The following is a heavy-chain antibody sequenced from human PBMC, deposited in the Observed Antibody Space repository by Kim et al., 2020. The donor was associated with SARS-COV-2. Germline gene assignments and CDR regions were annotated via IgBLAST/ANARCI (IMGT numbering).Heavy chain of an antibody. CDR1: GGSFSGYY. CDR3: ASSSWSHWYFDL. D-gene: IGHD6-13*01. CDR2: INHSGST. Sequence: SETLSLTCAVYGGSFSGYYWSWIRQPPGKGLEWIGEINHSGSTNYNPSLKSRVTISVDTSKNQFSLKLSSVTAADTAVYNCASSSWSHWYFDLWGRGTLVTVSP. V-gene: IGHV4-34*01. J-gene: IGHJ2*01.